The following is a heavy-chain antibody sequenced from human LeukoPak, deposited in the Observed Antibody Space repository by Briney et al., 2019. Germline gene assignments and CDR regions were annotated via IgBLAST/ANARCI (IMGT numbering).Heavy chain of an antibody. J-gene: IGHJ4*02. CDR1: GXTFSSYW. CDR3: ARDLPQIEY. Sequence: GGSLRLSCAASGXTFSSYWVHWVRQVPGKGLVWVSHINTGGSTISYADSVKGRFTISRDNAKNSLYLQMNSLRAEDTALYYCARDLPQIEYWGQGTLVTVSS. V-gene: IGHV3-74*01. CDR2: INTGGSTI. D-gene: IGHD3-22*01.